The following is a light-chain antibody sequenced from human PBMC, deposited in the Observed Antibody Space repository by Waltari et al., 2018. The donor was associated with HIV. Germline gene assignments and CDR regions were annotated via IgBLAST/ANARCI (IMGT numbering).Light chain of an antibody. CDR1: NIGSKS. Sequence: SYVPTQPPPVSVAPGQPARITCGGNNIGSKSVHWYQQKPGKAPVLVTYDDIGRPSGIPGRFSGSNSGNTATLTISRVEAGDEADYYCQVWDSSSGQLCGGGTKVTVL. J-gene: IGLJ2*01. V-gene: IGLV3-21*02. CDR2: DDI. CDR3: QVWDSSSGQL.